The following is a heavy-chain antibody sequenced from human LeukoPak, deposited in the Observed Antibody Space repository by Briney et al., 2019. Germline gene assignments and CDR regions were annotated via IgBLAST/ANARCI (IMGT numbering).Heavy chain of an antibody. CDR1: GYTFSNYA. Sequence: GASVKVSCKAPGYTFSNYAMHWVRQAPGQRLEWMGWINAGNGNTKYSQKFQGRVTITRDTSASTAYMELSSLRSEDTAMYYCGRAIPLLVGAQKVSFDYWGQGTLVTVSS. CDR2: INAGNGNT. D-gene: IGHD1-26*01. J-gene: IGHJ4*02. CDR3: GRAIPLLVGAQKVSFDY. V-gene: IGHV1-3*01.